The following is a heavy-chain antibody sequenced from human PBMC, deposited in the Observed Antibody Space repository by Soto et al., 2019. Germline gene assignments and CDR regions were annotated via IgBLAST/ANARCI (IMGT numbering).Heavy chain of an antibody. CDR2: IYYSGST. CDR3: ARQGLGYDYYYYMDV. Sequence: SQTLSLPCTVSGGSISSSSYYWGWIRQPPGKGLEWIGSIYYSGSTYYNPSLKSRVTISVDTSKNQFSLKLSSVTAADTAVYYCARQGLGYDYYYYMDVWGKGTTVTVSS. V-gene: IGHV4-39*01. J-gene: IGHJ6*03. CDR1: GGSISSSSYY. D-gene: IGHD2-15*01.